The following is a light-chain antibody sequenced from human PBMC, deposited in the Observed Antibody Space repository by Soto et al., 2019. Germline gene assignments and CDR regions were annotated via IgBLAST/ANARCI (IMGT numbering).Light chain of an antibody. J-gene: IGKJ1*01. Sequence: GDTVTITCRASQSISSWLAWYQQKPGKAPKLLIYKASILQSGVPSRFSGSGSGTEFTLTISTLQPDDFATYYCQQYSSYWTFGQGSKVEIK. CDR2: KAS. V-gene: IGKV1-5*03. CDR1: QSISSW. CDR3: QQYSSYWT.